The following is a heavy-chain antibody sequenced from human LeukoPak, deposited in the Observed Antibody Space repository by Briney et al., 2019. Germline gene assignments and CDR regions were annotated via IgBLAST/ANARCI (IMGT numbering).Heavy chain of an antibody. V-gene: IGHV1-2*02. Sequence: ASVKVSCKASGYTFTGYYMHWARQAPGQGLEWMGWINLDSGATSYSQRFQGRVTVTRDTSISTAYMELSRLTSDDTAVYYCARGGYSSGGSLGFGPWGQGTLVTVSS. J-gene: IGHJ5*02. D-gene: IGHD6-19*01. CDR1: GYTFTGYY. CDR3: ARGGYSSGGSLGFGP. CDR2: INLDSGAT.